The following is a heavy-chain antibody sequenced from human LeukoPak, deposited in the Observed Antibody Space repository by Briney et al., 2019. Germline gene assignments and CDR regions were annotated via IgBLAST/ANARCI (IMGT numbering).Heavy chain of an antibody. V-gene: IGHV1-2*02. J-gene: IGHJ4*02. CDR2: IHPNGRDT. D-gene: IGHD3-10*01. Sequence: ASVKVSCRASGYTFIDHHILWVRQAPGQGLEWMGWIHPNGRDTQYAQKFQDRMTMTTDTSITTAYMELHSVTSDDTAVYYCSAHYGPGPLWGQGTLITASS. CDR3: SAHYGPGPL. CDR1: GYTFIDHH.